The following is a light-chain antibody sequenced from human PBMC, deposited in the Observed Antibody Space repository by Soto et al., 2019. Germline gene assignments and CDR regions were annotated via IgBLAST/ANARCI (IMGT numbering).Light chain of an antibody. CDR1: QDINTY. CDR2: AAS. J-gene: IGKJ5*01. CDR3: QQRMSYPIT. Sequence: DIQMTQSPSFLSASVGDTVTITCRASQDINTYLAWYQQKPGKAPKLLIFAASTLQHGVPSRFSGSGSGTEFTVTITSLQPEDFATYYCQQRMSYPITFGQGTRLEIK. V-gene: IGKV1-9*01.